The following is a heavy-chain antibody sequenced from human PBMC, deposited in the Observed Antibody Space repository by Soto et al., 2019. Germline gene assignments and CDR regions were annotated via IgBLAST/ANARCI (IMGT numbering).Heavy chain of an antibody. Sequence: GGSLRLSCAASGFIFSTYSMNWVRQAPGKGLEWVSSISSSSDYKSFADSVKGRFTISRDNAKNSLFLQMNSLRAEDTAVYYCARGRSNYDYSYYGMDVWGQGTTVTVSS. CDR2: ISSSSDYK. CDR3: ARGRSNYDYSYYGMDV. CDR1: GFIFSTYS. D-gene: IGHD3-3*01. J-gene: IGHJ6*02. V-gene: IGHV3-21*01.